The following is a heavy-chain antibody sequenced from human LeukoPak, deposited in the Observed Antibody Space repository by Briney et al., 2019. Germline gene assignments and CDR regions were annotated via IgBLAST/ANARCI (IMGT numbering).Heavy chain of an antibody. J-gene: IGHJ5*02. CDR1: GGSISSYY. CDR2: IYYSGST. Sequence: SETLSLTCTVSGGSISSYYWSWIRQPPGKGLEWIGYIYYSGSTNYNPSLKSRVTISVDTSKNQFSLKLSSVTAADTAVYYCARTSSSNNYDFWSGIIPSKEWWFDPWGQGTLVTVSS. CDR3: ARTSSSNNYDFWSGIIPSKEWWFDP. D-gene: IGHD3-3*01. V-gene: IGHV4-59*01.